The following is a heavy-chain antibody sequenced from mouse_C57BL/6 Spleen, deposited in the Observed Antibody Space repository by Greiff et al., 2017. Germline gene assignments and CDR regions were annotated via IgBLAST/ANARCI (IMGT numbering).Heavy chain of an antibody. V-gene: IGHV1-80*01. J-gene: IGHJ4*01. CDR3: ARWLLPLYAMDD. CDR2: IYPGDGDT. D-gene: IGHD2-3*01. Sequence: LVESGAELVKPGASVKISCKASGYAFSSYWMNWVKQRPGKGLEWIGQIYPGDGDTNYNGKFKGKATLTADKSSSTAYMQLSSLTSEDSAVYFCARWLLPLYAMDDWGQGTSVTVSS. CDR1: GYAFSSYW.